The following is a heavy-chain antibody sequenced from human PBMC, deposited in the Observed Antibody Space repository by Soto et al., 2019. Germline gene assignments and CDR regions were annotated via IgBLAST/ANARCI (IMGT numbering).Heavy chain of an antibody. J-gene: IGHJ5*02. V-gene: IGHV1-69*06. CDR1: GGTFSTYA. D-gene: IGHD6-19*01. CDR3: ARQTVNSGWHYGNWFDP. Sequence: SVKVSCKVSGGTFSTYAISWVRQAPGQGLEWMGGIIPIFNTPKYAQRFQGRVTITADKSTSTVHMELSSLRSEDTAVYYCARQTVNSGWHYGNWFDPWGQGTLVTVSS. CDR2: IIPIFNTP.